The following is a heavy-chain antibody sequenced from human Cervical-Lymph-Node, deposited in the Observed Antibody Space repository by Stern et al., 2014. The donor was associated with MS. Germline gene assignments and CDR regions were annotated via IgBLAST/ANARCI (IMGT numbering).Heavy chain of an antibody. CDR1: GGTFSSYA. CDR2: IIPIFGTA. CDR3: ARGRGYCSGGSCFYYYYGMDV. J-gene: IGHJ6*02. D-gene: IGHD2-15*01. V-gene: IGHV1-69*01. Sequence: VQLVESGAEVKKPGSSVKVSCKASGGTFSSYAISWVRQAPGQGLEWMGGIIPIFGTANYAKKVQGRVTITADESTSTAYMELSSLRSEDTAVYYCARGRGYCSGGSCFYYYYGMDVWGQGTTVTVSS.